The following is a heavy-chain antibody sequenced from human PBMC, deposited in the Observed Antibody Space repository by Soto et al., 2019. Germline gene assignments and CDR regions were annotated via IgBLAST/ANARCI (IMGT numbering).Heavy chain of an antibody. D-gene: IGHD5-18*01. CDR2: IIPIFGTA. V-gene: IGHV1-69*12. J-gene: IGHJ4*02. CDR3: ARVRWIQLWSPFDS. Sequence: QVQLVQSGAEVKKPGSSVKVSCKASGGTFSSYAISWVRQAPGQGLEWMGGIIPIFGTANYAQKFQGRVTXXAXEXXSTAYMELSSLRSEDTAVYYCARVRWIQLWSPFDSWGQGTLVTVSS. CDR1: GGTFSSYA.